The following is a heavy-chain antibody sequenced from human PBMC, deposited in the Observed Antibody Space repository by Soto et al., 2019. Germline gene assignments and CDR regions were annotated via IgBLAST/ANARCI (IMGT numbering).Heavy chain of an antibody. Sequence: EVQLVESGGGLVQFGGSLRLSCAASGFTFSSYWMHWVRQVPGKGLVWVSRIKGDGTNTGYADSVKGRFTISRDNVKNTLYLRMNSLRAEDTALYYCARGLSGYYGFDYWGQGTLVTVSS. CDR1: GFTFSSYW. CDR3: ARGLSGYYGFDY. D-gene: IGHD5-12*01. V-gene: IGHV3-74*01. J-gene: IGHJ4*02. CDR2: IKGDGTNT.